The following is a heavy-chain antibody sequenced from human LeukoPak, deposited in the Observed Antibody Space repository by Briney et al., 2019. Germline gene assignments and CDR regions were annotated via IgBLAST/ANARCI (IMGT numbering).Heavy chain of an antibody. CDR1: GFTFSSYS. Sequence: GGSLRLSCAASGFTFSSYSMNWVRQAPGKGLEWVSAISGSGGSTYYADSVKGRFTISRDNSKNTLYLQMNSLRAEDTAVYYCAKGPAIRSSGYYYYYYGMDVWGQGTTVTVSS. J-gene: IGHJ6*02. V-gene: IGHV3-23*01. CDR3: AKGPAIRSSGYYYYYYGMDV. D-gene: IGHD3-22*01. CDR2: ISGSGGST.